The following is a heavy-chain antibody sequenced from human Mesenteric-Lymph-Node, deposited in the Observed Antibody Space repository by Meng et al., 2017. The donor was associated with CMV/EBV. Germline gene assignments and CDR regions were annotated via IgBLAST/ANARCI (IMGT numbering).Heavy chain of an antibody. CDR1: GFTFDDYS. Sequence: GGSLRLSCEASGFTFDDYSMHWVRQAPGKGLEWVSGISWNSDNIVYADSVKGRFTISRDNAKNSLYLQMNSLRAEDAAVYYCASELLGYCSSSGCYGFDYWGPGTLVTVSS. V-gene: IGHV3-9*01. J-gene: IGHJ4*02. CDR3: ASELLGYCSSSGCYGFDY. CDR2: ISWNSDNI. D-gene: IGHD2-2*01.